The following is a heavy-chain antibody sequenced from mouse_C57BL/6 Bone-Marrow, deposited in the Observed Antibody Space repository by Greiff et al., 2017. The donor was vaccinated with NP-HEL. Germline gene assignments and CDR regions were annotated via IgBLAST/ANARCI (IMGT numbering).Heavy chain of an antibody. Sequence: QVQLQQSGAELVKPGASVKLSCKASGYTFTSYWMQWVKQRPGQGLEWIVEIDPSDSYTNYNQKFKGKATLTVDTSSSTAYMQLSSLTSEDSAVYYCAREDLWVAYWGQGTLVTVSA. CDR1: GYTFTSYW. J-gene: IGHJ3*01. CDR3: AREDLWVAY. CDR2: IDPSDSYT. V-gene: IGHV1-50*01.